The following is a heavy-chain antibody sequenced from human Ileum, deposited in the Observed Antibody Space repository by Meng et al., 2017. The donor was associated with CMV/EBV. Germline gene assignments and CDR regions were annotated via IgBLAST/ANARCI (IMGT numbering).Heavy chain of an antibody. J-gene: IGHJ4*02. CDR1: GDSISSNF. Sequence: QAQLEESGPGLVKPSETLSLTCTVSGDSISSNFWSWIRQPAGKGLEWIGRIYSSGSTFYNPSLNSRVTMSVDTSKNQFSLSLASVTAADTAIYFCAREESVGIAVTGTFDYWGQGILVTVSS. D-gene: IGHD6-19*01. V-gene: IGHV4-4*07. CDR2: IYSSGST. CDR3: AREESVGIAVTGTFDY.